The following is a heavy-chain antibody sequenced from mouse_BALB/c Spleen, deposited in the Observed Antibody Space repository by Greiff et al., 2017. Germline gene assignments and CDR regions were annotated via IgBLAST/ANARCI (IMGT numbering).Heavy chain of an antibody. CDR1: GFTFSSYG. D-gene: IGHD2-10*01. CDR2: ISSGGSYT. Sequence: DVQLVESGGGLVKPGGSLKLSCAASGFTFSSYGMSWVRQTPDKRLEWVATISSGGSYTYYPDSVKGRFTISRDNAKNTLYLQMSSLKSEDTAMYYCASSLLSGYYAMDYWGQGTSVTVSS. V-gene: IGHV5-6*01. J-gene: IGHJ4*01. CDR3: ASSLLSGYYAMDY.